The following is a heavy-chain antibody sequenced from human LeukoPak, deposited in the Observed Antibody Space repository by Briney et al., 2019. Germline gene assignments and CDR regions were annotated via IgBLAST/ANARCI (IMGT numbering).Heavy chain of an antibody. D-gene: IGHD2-2*02. CDR2: MNPNSGNK. CDR3: ARRLRRYCSSPSCYTDYYYYMDV. Sequence: GASVNVSCKASGYTFTSYDINGVGQATGQGGDWMGWMNPNSGNKGYAQKFQGRLTTTRTTSISTPYMELRSLSSEATAVYYCARRLRRYCSSPSCYTDYYYYMDVWGKGTTVTVSS. J-gene: IGHJ6*03. V-gene: IGHV1-8*01. CDR1: GYTFTSYD.